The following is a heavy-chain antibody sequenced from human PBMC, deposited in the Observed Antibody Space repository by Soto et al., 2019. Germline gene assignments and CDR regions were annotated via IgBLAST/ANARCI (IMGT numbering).Heavy chain of an antibody. J-gene: IGHJ4*02. V-gene: IGHV4-31*03. D-gene: IGHD3-10*01. CDR1: GGSISSGGYY. Sequence: PSETLSLTCTVSGGSISSGGYYWSWIRQHPGKGLEWVGYIYYSGSTYYNPSLKSRVTISVDTSKNQFSLNLSSVTAADTAVYYCTRGSYYPSDYWGQGTLVTVSS. CDR2: IYYSGST. CDR3: TRGSYYPSDY.